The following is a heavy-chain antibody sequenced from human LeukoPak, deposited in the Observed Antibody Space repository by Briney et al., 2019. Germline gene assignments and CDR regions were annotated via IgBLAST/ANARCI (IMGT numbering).Heavy chain of an antibody. CDR3: ARHRQGGIYSSSWYGFDY. J-gene: IGHJ4*02. D-gene: IGHD6-13*01. V-gene: IGHV4-4*07. Sequence: KPSETLSLTCSVSGGSISSYYWSWIRQPAGNGLEWLGRIYTSGSTNYNPSLKSRVTMSVDTSKNQFSLKLSSVTAADTAVYYCARHRQGGIYSSSWYGFDYWGQGTLVTVSS. CDR2: IYTSGST. CDR1: GGSISSYY.